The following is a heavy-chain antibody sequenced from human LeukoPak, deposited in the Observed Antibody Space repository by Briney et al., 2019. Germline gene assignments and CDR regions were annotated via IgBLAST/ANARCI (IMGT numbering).Heavy chain of an antibody. CDR3: ARLSTAMAAWDY. CDR1: GDSIRSSPYY. V-gene: IGHV4-39*01. D-gene: IGHD5-18*01. J-gene: IGHJ4*02. Sequence: PSETLSLTCTVSGDSIRSSPYYWGWIRQPPGKGLEWLGSVYYSGNTYYNPSLRSRVTISVDTSKNQFSLKLSSVTAADTAVYYCARLSTAMAAWDYWDQGTLVTVSS. CDR2: VYYSGNT.